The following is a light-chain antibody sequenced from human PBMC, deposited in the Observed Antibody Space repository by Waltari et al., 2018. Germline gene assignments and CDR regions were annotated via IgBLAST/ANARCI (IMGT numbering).Light chain of an antibody. CDR3: LQHSNWPRFT. CDR1: QGVSRH. J-gene: IGKJ3*01. V-gene: IGKV3-11*01. CDR2: DAS. Sequence: DIVLSQSPATLSLSPGERATLSCRASQGVSRHLAWYQQKPGQAPRLLIYDASNRATGIPVRFSGSGSGTDFTLTISSLGPEDFAVYYCLQHSNWPRFTFGPGTKVDIK.